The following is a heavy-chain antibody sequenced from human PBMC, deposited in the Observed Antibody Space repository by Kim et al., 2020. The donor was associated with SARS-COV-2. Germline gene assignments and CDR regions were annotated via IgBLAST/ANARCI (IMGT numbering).Heavy chain of an antibody. CDR1: GDSINSSSYY. J-gene: IGHJ4*02. D-gene: IGHD3-10*01. CDR3: ASSHFLRGVITY. V-gene: IGHV4-39*07. CDR2: AYYSVNT. Sequence: SETLSLTCTVSGDSINSSSYYWGWIRQPPGKGLEWIGTAYYSVNTYYHPSLKSRVTISVDTSKNQFSLRLRSVTAADTALYYCASSHFLRGVITYWGQGT.